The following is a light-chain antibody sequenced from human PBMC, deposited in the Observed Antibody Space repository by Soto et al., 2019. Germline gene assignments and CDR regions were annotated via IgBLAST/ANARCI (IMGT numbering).Light chain of an antibody. CDR1: QGIGNY. Sequence: DSQMTQSPSSLSASVGDRVTISCRASQGIGNYLAWYQQRPGKVPSLLIYAASTLQSGVPSRFSGSGSGTDFTLTISSLQPEDVATYYCQKYNSAPQTFGPGTKVDVK. V-gene: IGKV1-27*01. CDR3: QKYNSAPQT. CDR2: AAS. J-gene: IGKJ3*01.